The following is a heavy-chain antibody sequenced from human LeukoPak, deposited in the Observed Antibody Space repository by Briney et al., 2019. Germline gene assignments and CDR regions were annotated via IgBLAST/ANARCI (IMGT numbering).Heavy chain of an antibody. Sequence: SVKVSCKAPGGTFSSYAISWVRQAPGQGLEWVGRIIPIFGTANYAQKFQGRVTITTDESTSTAYMELSSLRSEDTAVYYCARDEWLAAAGNWFDPWGQGTLVTVSS. CDR2: IIPIFGTA. CDR3: ARDEWLAAAGNWFDP. J-gene: IGHJ5*02. D-gene: IGHD6-13*01. V-gene: IGHV1-69*05. CDR1: GGTFSSYA.